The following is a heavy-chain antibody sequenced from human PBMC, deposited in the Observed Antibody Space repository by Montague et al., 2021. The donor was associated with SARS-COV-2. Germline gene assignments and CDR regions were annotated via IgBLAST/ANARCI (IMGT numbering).Heavy chain of an antibody. D-gene: IGHD1-1*01. CDR2: SRYGGTS. J-gene: IGHJ2*01. CDR1: SGSISNDISY. CDR3: ARQDIQLRFDL. V-gene: IGHV4-39*01. Sequence: SETLSLTCTVSSGSISNDISYWGWIRQPPGKGPEWIGGSRYGGTSYYXPSLKSRVTISIDTSKNQCSLKMTAVTAADTAVYFCARQDIQLRFDLWGRGTLVTVSS.